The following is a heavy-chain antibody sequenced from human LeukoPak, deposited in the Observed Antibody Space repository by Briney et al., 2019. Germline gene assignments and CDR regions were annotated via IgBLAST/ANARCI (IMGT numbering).Heavy chain of an antibody. J-gene: IGHJ4*02. CDR2: IYYSGST. CDR3: ARLSTVTTPR. V-gene: IGHV4-59*08. Sequence: SETLSLTCTVSGGSISSYYWSWIRQPPGKGLEWIGYIYYSGSTNYNPSLKSRVTISVDTSKNQFSLKLSSVTAADTAVYYCARLSTVTTPRWGQGTLVTVSS. D-gene: IGHD4-17*01. CDR1: GGSISSYY.